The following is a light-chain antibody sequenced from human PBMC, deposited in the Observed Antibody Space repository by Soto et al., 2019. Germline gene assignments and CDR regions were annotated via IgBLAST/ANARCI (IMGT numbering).Light chain of an antibody. CDR2: DAS. CDR3: QQYNHWPRT. CDR1: ESVNTK. J-gene: IGKJ1*01. Sequence: EIVVTQSPATLSVSPGEGATLSCRASESVNTKFGWYQQKPGQAPRLLIYDASTRATGVPARFSGSGSGREFTLTISSLKSEDFAVYYCQQYNHWPRTFGQGTKVDIK. V-gene: IGKV3-15*01.